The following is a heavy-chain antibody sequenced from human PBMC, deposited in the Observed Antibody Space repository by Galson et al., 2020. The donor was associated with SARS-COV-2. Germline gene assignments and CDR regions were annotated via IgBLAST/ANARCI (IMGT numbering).Heavy chain of an antibody. CDR2: IYYGGGV. CDR1: GGSISSHS. Sequence: SETLSLTCTVSGGSISSHSWTWIRQAPGKGLEWIGYIYYGGGVSYNPSLKSRVSMSLDTSKNEFSLILRSVTADDTAIYYCAREGSGYDSGAFDIWGQGTMVTASS. CDR3: AREGSGYDSGAFDI. D-gene: IGHD5-12*01. J-gene: IGHJ3*02. V-gene: IGHV4-59*11.